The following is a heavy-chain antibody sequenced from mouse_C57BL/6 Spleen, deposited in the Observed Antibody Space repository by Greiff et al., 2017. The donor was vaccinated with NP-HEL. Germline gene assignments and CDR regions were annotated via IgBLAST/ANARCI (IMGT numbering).Heavy chain of an antibody. CDR2: INPYNGGT. V-gene: IGHV1-19*01. J-gene: IGHJ1*03. D-gene: IGHD2-10*02. CDR1: GYTFTDYY. CDR3: ARFLEGYFDV. Sequence: VQLQQSGPVLVKPGASVKMSCKASGYTFTDYYMNWVKQSHGKSLEWIGVINPYNGGTSYNQKFKGKATLTVDKSSSTAYMELNSLTSGDSAVYYCARFLEGYFDVWGKGTTVTVSS.